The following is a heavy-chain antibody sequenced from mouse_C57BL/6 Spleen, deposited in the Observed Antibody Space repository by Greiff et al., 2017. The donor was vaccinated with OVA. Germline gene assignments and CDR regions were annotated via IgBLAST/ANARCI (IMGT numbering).Heavy chain of an antibody. Sequence: QVQLKQSGAELVKPGASVKISCKASGYAFSGYWMNWVKQRPGKGLEWIGQIYPGDGDTNYNGKFKGKATLTADKSSSTAYMQLSSLTSEDSAVYFCARSGESFDYWGQGTTLTVSS. J-gene: IGHJ2*01. D-gene: IGHD3-1*01. CDR3: ARSGESFDY. V-gene: IGHV1-80*01. CDR1: GYAFSGYW. CDR2: IYPGDGDT.